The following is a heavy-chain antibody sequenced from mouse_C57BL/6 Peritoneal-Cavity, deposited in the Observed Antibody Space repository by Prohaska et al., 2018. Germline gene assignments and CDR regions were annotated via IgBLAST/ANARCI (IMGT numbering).Heavy chain of an antibody. J-gene: IGHJ2*01. CDR3: ASLSYYFDY. Sequence: EVKLLQSGGGLVQPGGSLKLSCAASGIDFSRYWMSCVRGAPGKRLEWSGEINPESSTINDAPSLKDKFIISRDNAKNTLYLQMSKVRSEDTARYYGASLSYYFDYWGQGTTLTVSS. CDR1: GIDFSRYW. D-gene: IGHD6-5*01. V-gene: IGHV4-1*01. CDR2: INPESSTI.